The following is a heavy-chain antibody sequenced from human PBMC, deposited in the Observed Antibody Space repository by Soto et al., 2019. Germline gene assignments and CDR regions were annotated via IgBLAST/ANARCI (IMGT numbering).Heavy chain of an antibody. J-gene: IGHJ6*02. CDR3: AKGMDYDFWSGYYYYYGMDV. CDR1: GYTFTSYY. D-gene: IGHD3-3*01. V-gene: IGHV1-46*01. Sequence: QVQLVQSGAEVKKPGASVKVSCKASGYTFTSYYMHWVRQAPGQGLEWMGIINPSGGSTSYAQKFQGRVTMTRDTSTSTVYMELSSLRSEDTAVYYCAKGMDYDFWSGYYYYYGMDVWGQGTTVTVSS. CDR2: INPSGGST.